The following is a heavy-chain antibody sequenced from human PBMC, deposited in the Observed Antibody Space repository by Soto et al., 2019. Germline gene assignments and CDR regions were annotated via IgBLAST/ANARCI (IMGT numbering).Heavy chain of an antibody. CDR3: ARAYYDSSGYRPYWYFDL. Sequence: EVQLVESGGGLVQPGGSLRLSCAASGFTFSSYSMNWVRQAPGKGLEWVSYISSSSSTIYYADSVKGRFTISRDNAKNSLYLQMNSLRDEDTAVYYCARAYYDSSGYRPYWYFDLWGRGTLVTVS. D-gene: IGHD3-22*01. J-gene: IGHJ2*01. CDR1: GFTFSSYS. CDR2: ISSSSSTI. V-gene: IGHV3-48*02.